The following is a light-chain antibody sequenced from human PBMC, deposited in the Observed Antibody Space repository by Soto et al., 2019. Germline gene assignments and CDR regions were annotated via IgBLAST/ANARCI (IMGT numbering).Light chain of an antibody. J-gene: IGKJ2*01. V-gene: IGKV3-15*01. CDR1: QSISTE. CDR2: SAS. CDR3: QQGPNWPLT. Sequence: EIAMTQSPATLSVSPGHRATLSCRASQSISTELAWYQQIPGQPPILLIYSASTRATGVPARFTGSGSGSEFTLTIGGLQYEDFAIYYCQQGPNWPLTFGGGPRLEI.